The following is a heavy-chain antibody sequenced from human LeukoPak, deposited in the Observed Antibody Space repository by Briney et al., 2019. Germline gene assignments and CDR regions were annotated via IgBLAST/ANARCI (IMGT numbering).Heavy chain of an antibody. CDR3: VREDTPATANY. Sequence: GGSLRLSCAASGFNFANHAMSWVRQTPGKGLEWVSAISGGGDITYYADSVTGRFTISRDNSKDTLFLQMHSLRPGDTAVYYCVREDTPATANYWGQGTLVTGSS. CDR2: ISGGGDIT. D-gene: IGHD2-21*02. V-gene: IGHV3-23*01. CDR1: GFNFANHA. J-gene: IGHJ4*02.